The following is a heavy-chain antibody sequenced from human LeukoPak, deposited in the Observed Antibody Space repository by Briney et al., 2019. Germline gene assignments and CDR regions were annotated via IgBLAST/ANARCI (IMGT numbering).Heavy chain of an antibody. D-gene: IGHD2-2*02. J-gene: IGHJ4*02. CDR3: ARDVQVVPAAIWTWSVTIFDY. V-gene: IGHV1-46*01. CDR1: GYTFTSYY. CDR2: INPSGGST. Sequence: ASVKVSWKASGYTFTSYYMHWVRQAPGQGLEWMGIINPSGGSTSYAQKFQGRVTMTRDTSTSTVYMELSSLRSEDTAVYYCARDVQVVPAAIWTWSVTIFDYWGQGTLVTVSS.